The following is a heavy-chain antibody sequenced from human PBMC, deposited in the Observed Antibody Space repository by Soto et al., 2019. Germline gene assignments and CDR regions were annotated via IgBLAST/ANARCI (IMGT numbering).Heavy chain of an antibody. V-gene: IGHV3-23*01. Sequence: EVQLLESGGVLVQPGGSLRLSCAASGFTFSSYAMSWVRQAPGKGLEWVSAISGSGGSTYYADSVKGRFTISRDNSKNTLYLQMNSLRAEDTAVYYGAKYGDIGVVNVLWGQGTLVTVSS. CDR1: GFTFSSYA. J-gene: IGHJ4*02. D-gene: IGHD3-3*01. CDR2: ISGSGGST. CDR3: AKYGDIGVVNVL.